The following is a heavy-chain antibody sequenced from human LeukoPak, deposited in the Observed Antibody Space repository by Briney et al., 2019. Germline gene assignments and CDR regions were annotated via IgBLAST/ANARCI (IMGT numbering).Heavy chain of an antibody. D-gene: IGHD4-17*01. CDR2: INSDGSST. CDR1: GCTFSSYW. J-gene: IGHJ4*02. CDR3: ARDDHDHGDYVFDY. V-gene: IGHV3-74*01. Sequence: PGGSLRLSCAASGCTFSSYWMHWVRQAPGKGLVWVSRINSDGSSTSYADSVKGRFTISRDNAKNTLYLQMNSLRAEDTAVYYCARDDHDHGDYVFDYWGQGTLVTVSS.